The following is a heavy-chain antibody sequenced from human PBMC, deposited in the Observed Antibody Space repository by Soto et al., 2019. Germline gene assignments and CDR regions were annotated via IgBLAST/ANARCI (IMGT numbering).Heavy chain of an antibody. V-gene: IGHV3-21*01. J-gene: IGHJ5*02. Sequence: SLRLSCAASGFTFSSYSMNWVRQAPGKGLEWVSSISSSSSYIYYADSVKGRFTISRDNAKNSLYLQMNSLRAEDTAVYYCARERYYGSGSYYWFDPWGQGTLVTVSS. D-gene: IGHD3-10*01. CDR1: GFTFSSYS. CDR3: ARERYYGSGSYYWFDP. CDR2: ISSSSSYI.